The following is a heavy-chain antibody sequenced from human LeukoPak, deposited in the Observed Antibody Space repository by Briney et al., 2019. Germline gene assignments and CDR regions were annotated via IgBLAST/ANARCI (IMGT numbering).Heavy chain of an antibody. CDR3: ARGTTVSSSLLY. D-gene: IGHD6-6*01. J-gene: IGHJ4*02. Sequence: PGGSLRLSCAASGLTFSSYWMNWVRQAPGKGLEWVANIKQDGSEKYYVDSVKGRFTISRDNAKNSLYLQMNSLRAEDTAVYYCARGTTVSSSLLYWGQGTLVTVSS. CDR2: IKQDGSEK. V-gene: IGHV3-7*01. CDR1: GLTFSSYW.